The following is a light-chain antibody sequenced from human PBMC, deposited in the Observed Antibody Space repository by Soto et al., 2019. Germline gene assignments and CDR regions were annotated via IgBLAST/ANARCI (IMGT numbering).Light chain of an antibody. CDR3: QQYNTYCT. CDR2: DVS. Sequence: DIQMTQSPSTLSASVGDRVTITCWASQSISPWLAWYQQKPGKAPKLLIYDVSRLEGGVPSRFSGSGSGTEFTLTINSLHPDDSATYYCQQYNTYCTFGQGTKVEI. V-gene: IGKV1-5*01. CDR1: QSISPW. J-gene: IGKJ1*01.